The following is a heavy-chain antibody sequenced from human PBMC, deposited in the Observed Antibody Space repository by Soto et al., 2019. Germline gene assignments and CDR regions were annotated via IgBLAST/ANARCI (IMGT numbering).Heavy chain of an antibody. J-gene: IGHJ4*02. D-gene: IGHD5-12*01. CDR1: GFTFSSYS. Sequence: HPGGSLRLSCAASGFTFSSYSMNWVRQAPGKGLERVSYISSSSSTIYYADSVKGRFTISRDNAKNSLYLQMNSLRDEDTAVYYCARAHRQLLWLQLPRVVDYWGQGTLVTVSS. CDR3: ARAHRQLLWLQLPRVVDY. V-gene: IGHV3-48*02. CDR2: ISSSSSTI.